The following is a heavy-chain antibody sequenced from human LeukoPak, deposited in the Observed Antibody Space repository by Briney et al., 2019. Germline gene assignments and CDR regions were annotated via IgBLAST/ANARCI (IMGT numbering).Heavy chain of an antibody. CDR3: ARVFGSAPGVYYYYYYMDV. CDR2: IYYSGST. V-gene: IGHV4-59*01. Sequence: SETLSLTCTVSGGSISSYYWSWIRQPPGKGLEWIGYIYYSGSTNYNPSLKSRVTISVDTSKNQFSLKLSSVTAADTAVYYCARVFGSAPGVYYYYYYMDVWGKGTTVTVSS. D-gene: IGHD3-16*01. CDR1: GGSISSYY. J-gene: IGHJ6*03.